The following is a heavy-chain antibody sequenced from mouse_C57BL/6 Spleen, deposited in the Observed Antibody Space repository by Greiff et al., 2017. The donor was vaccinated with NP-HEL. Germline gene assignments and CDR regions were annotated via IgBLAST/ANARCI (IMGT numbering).Heavy chain of an antibody. J-gene: IGHJ4*01. V-gene: IGHV1-20*01. Sequence: EVQLQQSGPELVKPGDSVKISCKASGYSFTGYFMNWVMQSHGKSLEWIGRINPYNGDTFYNQKFKGKATLTVDKSSSTAHMELRSLTSEDSAVYYCARGYYGSRGENAMDYWGQGTSVTVSS. CDR1: GYSFTGYF. D-gene: IGHD1-1*01. CDR2: INPYNGDT. CDR3: ARGYYGSRGENAMDY.